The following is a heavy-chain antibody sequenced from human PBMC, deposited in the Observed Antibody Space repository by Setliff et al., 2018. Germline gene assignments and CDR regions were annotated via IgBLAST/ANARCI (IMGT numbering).Heavy chain of an antibody. D-gene: IGHD2-15*01. CDR2: IWYDGSNK. Sequence: SCKVSGYTLTELSMHWVRQAPGKGLEWVAVIWYDGSNKYYADSVKGRFTISRDNSKNTLYLQMNSLRAEDTAVYYCAKEAANYYYYMDVWGKGTTVTV. CDR3: AKEAANYYYYMDV. CDR1: GYTLTELS. J-gene: IGHJ6*03. V-gene: IGHV3-33*06.